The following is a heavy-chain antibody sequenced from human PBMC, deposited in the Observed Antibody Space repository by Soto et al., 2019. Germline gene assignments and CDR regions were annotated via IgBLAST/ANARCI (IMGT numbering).Heavy chain of an antibody. V-gene: IGHV4-34*01. CDR3: ARARTPTGAPTWFYLDA. CDR2: INHSGST. J-gene: IGHJ4*02. D-gene: IGHD1-1*01. CDR1: GWSFSGYY. Sequence: PSETPSLTCAVYGWSFSGYYWSWIRQPPGKGLEWIGEINHSGSTNYNPSLKSRVTISVDTSKNQFSLRLISVTAAATAGDYCARARTPTGAPTWFYLDAWGLGSGVTVSS.